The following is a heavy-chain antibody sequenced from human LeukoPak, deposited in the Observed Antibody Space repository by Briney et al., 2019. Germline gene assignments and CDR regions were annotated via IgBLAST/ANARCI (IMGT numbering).Heavy chain of an antibody. J-gene: IGHJ3*02. V-gene: IGHV3-23*01. CDR1: GFTFSSYV. Sequence: GGSLRLSCAASGFTFSSYVMSWVRQAPGKGLEWVSAISGSGGSTYYADSVKGRFTISRDNSKNTLYLQMNSLRAEDTAVYYCAKDLAYDSSGYPHAFDIWGQGTMVTVSS. CDR3: AKDLAYDSSGYPHAFDI. CDR2: ISGSGGST. D-gene: IGHD3-22*01.